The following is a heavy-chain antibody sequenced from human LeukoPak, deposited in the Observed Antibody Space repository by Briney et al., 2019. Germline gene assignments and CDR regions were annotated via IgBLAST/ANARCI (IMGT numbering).Heavy chain of an antibody. D-gene: IGHD3-22*01. CDR3: ARRAYSSVFDYIDY. Sequence: SETLSLTCTVSGGSISSYYWSCIRQPPGKGLELIGFIYYSGSTSYNPSLKSRVTISVDTSKSQFSLKLSSVIAADTAVYYCARRAYSSVFDYIDYWGQGTLVTVSS. V-gene: IGHV4-59*08. CDR1: GGSISSYY. J-gene: IGHJ4*02. CDR2: IYYSGST.